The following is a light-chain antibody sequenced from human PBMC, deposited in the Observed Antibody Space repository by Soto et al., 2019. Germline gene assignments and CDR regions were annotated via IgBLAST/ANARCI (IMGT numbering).Light chain of an antibody. Sequence: EFVLTQSPGTVSVSPGERVTLSCRASESVNSNSLAWYQHKPGLAPRLLIFGASTRATRIPDRFSGSGSGTDFNLTIRRLEPEDFAMYYCQQYVTSPLTFGGGTRVEMK. J-gene: IGKJ4*01. CDR2: GAS. V-gene: IGKV3-20*01. CDR3: QQYVTSPLT. CDR1: ESVNSNS.